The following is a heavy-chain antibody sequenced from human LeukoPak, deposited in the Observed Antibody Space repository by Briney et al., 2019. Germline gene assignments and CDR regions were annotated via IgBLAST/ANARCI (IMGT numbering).Heavy chain of an antibody. CDR3: ARACYYYYYMDV. V-gene: IGHV4-34*01. CDR1: GGSFSGYY. J-gene: IGHJ6*03. CDR2: INHSGST. Sequence: PSETLSLTCAVYGGSFSGYYWSWIRQPPGKGLEWIGEINHSGSTNYNPSLKSRVTISVDTSKNQFSLKLSSVTAADTAAYYCARACYYYYYMDVWGKGTTVTVSS.